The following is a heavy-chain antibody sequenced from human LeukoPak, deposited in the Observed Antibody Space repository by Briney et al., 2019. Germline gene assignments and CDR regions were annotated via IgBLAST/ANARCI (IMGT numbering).Heavy chain of an antibody. V-gene: IGHV4-39*01. Sequence: SETLSLTCTVSGGSISSSSYYWGWIRQPPGKGLEWIGSIYYSGSTYYNPSLKSRVTISVDTSKNQFSLKLSSVTAADTAVYYCARGYCSSTSCPHFDYWGQGTLVTVSS. CDR2: IYYSGST. CDR3: ARGYCSSTSCPHFDY. J-gene: IGHJ4*02. D-gene: IGHD2-2*01. CDR1: GGSISSSSYY.